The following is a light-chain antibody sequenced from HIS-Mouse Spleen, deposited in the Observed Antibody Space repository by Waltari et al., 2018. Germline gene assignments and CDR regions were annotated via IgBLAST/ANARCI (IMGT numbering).Light chain of an antibody. Sequence: QSVLTQPPSVSEAPRQRVTISCSGRSSNLGNHAVNWYQPLPGKAPKLLIYYDDLLPSGVSDRFSGSKSGTSASLAISGLRSEDEADYYCTAWDDSLSGYVFGTGTKVTVL. CDR1: SSNLGNHA. CDR2: YDD. V-gene: IGLV1-36*01. CDR3: TAWDDSLSGYV. J-gene: IGLJ1*01.